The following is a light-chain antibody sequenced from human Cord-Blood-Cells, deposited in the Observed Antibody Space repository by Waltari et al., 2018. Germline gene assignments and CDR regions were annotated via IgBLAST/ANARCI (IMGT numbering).Light chain of an antibody. CDR2: WAS. V-gene: IGKV4-1*01. Sequence: DIVMTQAPDSLAVSLGERATINCKSSQSVLYSSKNKNYLAWYQQKPGQPHKLLIYWASTRESWVPDRFSGSGSGTECTLTISRLQAEDVAVYYYQQYYSTRWTFGQGTKVEIK. CDR3: QQYYSTRWT. J-gene: IGKJ1*01. CDR1: QSVLYSSKNKNY.